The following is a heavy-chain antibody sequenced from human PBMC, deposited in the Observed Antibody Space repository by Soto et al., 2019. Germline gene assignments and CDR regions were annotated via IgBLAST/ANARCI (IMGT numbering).Heavy chain of an antibody. Sequence: QLQLQESGPGLVTPSETLSLTCIVSGDSISTSFYYWGWIRQPPGKGMEWIGSIDYSGSTYYNASLKSPVTISVDTSMNQFSLRLSSVTAADTAIYYCARQINVSSYDSSGSRPNYYVDYWGQGTLGTVSS. D-gene: IGHD3-22*01. CDR2: IDYSGST. V-gene: IGHV4-39*01. CDR3: ARQINVSSYDSSGSRPNYYVDY. J-gene: IGHJ4*02. CDR1: GDSISTSFYY.